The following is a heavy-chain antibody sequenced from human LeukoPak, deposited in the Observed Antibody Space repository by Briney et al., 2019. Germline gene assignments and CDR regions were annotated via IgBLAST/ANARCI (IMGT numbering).Heavy chain of an antibody. V-gene: IGHV1-18*01. CDR2: ISAYNGNT. Sequence: ASVKVSCKASGYTFTNYGISWVRQAPGQGLEWMGWISAYNGNTNYAQKLQGRVTMTTDTSTSTAYMELRSLRSDDTAVYYCARRDGYEYYYYYMDVWGKGTTVTVSS. D-gene: IGHD5-24*01. J-gene: IGHJ6*03. CDR1: GYTFTNYG. CDR3: ARRDGYEYYYYYMDV.